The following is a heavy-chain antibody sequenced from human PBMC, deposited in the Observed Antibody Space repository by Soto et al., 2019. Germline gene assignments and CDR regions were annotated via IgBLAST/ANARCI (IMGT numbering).Heavy chain of an antibody. D-gene: IGHD1-26*01. Sequence: GASVKVSCKASGYTFSNFGINWVRQAPGQGLEWMGWITPYNGNANYAQKHQDRLTITTDTSTNTAYLELRSLRSDDTAVYFCARARMYSGAYHDPWGQGTLVTVSS. V-gene: IGHV1-18*04. CDR3: ARARMYSGAYHDP. CDR1: GYTFSNFG. J-gene: IGHJ5*02. CDR2: ITPYNGNA.